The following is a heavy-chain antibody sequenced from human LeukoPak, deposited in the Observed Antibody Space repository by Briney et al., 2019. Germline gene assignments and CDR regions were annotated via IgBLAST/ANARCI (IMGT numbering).Heavy chain of an antibody. D-gene: IGHD2-2*01. CDR2: IIPIFGTA. J-gene: IGHJ4*02. CDR1: GGTFSSYA. V-gene: IGHV1-69*01. Sequence: SVKVSCKASGGTFSSYAISWVRQAPGQGLEWMGGIIPIFGTANYAQKFQGRVTITADESTSAAYMELSSLRSEDTAVYYCATLRYCSSTSCLKVIDYWGQGTLVTVSS. CDR3: ATLRYCSSTSCLKVIDY.